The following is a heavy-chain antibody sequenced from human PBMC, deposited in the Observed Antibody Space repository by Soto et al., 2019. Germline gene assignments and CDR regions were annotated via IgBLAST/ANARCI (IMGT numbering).Heavy chain of an antibody. V-gene: IGHV5-51*01. Sequence: VQLVQSGADVKKPGESLKISCKGSGYTFNNYYIAWVRQLTGKGLEWMGSIYPGDSDTRHSPSFQGQVTISADKSVSTAYLQWSSLKASDTAIYDCARHLKANYGRGCYSDYWGQGTLVTVSS. J-gene: IGHJ4*02. CDR1: GYTFNNYY. CDR2: IYPGDSDT. D-gene: IGHD3-10*01. CDR3: ARHLKANYGRGCYSDY.